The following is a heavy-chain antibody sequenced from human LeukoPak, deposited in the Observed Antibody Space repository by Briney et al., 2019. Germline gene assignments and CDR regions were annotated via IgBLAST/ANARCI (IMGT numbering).Heavy chain of an antibody. Sequence: GASVKVSCKASGGTFSSYAISWVRQAPGQGLEWMGIINPSGGSTNYAQKFQGRVTMTRDTSTSTVYMELSSLRSDDTAVYYCARFAVHRRITVAGQFGLDYWGQGTLVSVSS. CDR1: GGTFSSYA. CDR2: INPSGGST. J-gene: IGHJ4*02. CDR3: ARFAVHRRITVAGQFGLDY. V-gene: IGHV1-46*01. D-gene: IGHD6-19*01.